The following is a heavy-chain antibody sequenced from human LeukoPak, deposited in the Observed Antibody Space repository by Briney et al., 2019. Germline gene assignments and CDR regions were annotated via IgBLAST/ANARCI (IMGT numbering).Heavy chain of an antibody. D-gene: IGHD6-19*01. J-gene: IGHJ4*02. V-gene: IGHV3-21*01. Sequence: GGSLRLSCAASGFTLSNYNMNWVRQAPGKGLEWVSSISSSSSYIYYADSVKGRFTISRDNAKNSLHLQMNSLRAEDTAVYYCARDQWLAVDYWGQGTLVTVSS. CDR3: ARDQWLAVDY. CDR1: GFTLSNYN. CDR2: ISSSSSYI.